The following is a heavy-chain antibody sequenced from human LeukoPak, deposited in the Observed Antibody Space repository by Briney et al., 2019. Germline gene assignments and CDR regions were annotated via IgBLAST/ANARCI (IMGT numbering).Heavy chain of an antibody. J-gene: IGHJ4*02. CDR3: ARDQVLRFLEWLIDY. CDR2: ISYDGSNK. V-gene: IGHV3-30-3*01. Sequence: GGSLRLSCAASGVTFSSYAMHWVRQAPGKGLEWVAVISYDGSNKYYAASVKGRFTISRDNSKNTLYLQMNSLKAEDTAVYYCARDQVLRFLEWLIDYWGQGTLVTVSS. D-gene: IGHD3-3*01. CDR1: GVTFSSYA.